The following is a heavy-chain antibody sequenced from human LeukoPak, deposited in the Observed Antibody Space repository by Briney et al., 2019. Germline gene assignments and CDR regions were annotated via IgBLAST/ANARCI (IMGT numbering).Heavy chain of an antibody. V-gene: IGHV3-23*01. Sequence: PGGFLRLSCAASGFSFSSYAMSWVRQAPGKGLEWVSGISGSGGSTYYADFVKGRFTISRDNSKNTLYLQMNSLRAEDTAVYYCAKCARIDWLPIDYWGQGTLVTVSS. J-gene: IGHJ4*02. D-gene: IGHD3-9*01. CDR2: ISGSGGST. CDR3: AKCARIDWLPIDY. CDR1: GFSFSSYA.